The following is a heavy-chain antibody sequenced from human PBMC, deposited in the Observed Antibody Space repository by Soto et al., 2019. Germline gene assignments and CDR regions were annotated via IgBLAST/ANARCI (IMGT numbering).Heavy chain of an antibody. D-gene: IGHD3-3*01. CDR2: IDTSGST. J-gene: IGHJ4*02. Sequence: LSLTCTVSGGSISNYYCNWIRQPAGKGLEWIGRIDTSGSTNYNPSLKSRVTMSVDASKQEFSLKLSSVTAADTALYYCARGGQDFWSGPFDYWGRGALVTVSS. CDR1: GGSISNYY. V-gene: IGHV4-4*07. CDR3: ARGGQDFWSGPFDY.